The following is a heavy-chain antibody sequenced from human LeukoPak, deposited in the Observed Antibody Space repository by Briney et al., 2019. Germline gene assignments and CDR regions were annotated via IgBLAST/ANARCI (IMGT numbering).Heavy chain of an antibody. Sequence: GGSLRLSCAASGFIFRNYVVAWVRQAPGKGLEWVSYISSSGSFIYYADSVKGRFTISRDNAKNSLYLHMNSLRAEDTALYYCAREPYYDSSGYSPDYWGQGTLVTVSS. CDR2: ISSSGSFI. D-gene: IGHD3-22*01. J-gene: IGHJ4*02. V-gene: IGHV3-21*05. CDR1: GFIFRNYV. CDR3: AREPYYDSSGYSPDY.